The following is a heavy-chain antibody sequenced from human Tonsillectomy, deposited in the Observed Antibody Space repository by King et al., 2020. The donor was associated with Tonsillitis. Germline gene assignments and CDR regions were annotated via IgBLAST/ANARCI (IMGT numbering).Heavy chain of an antibody. V-gene: IGHV3-21*01. J-gene: IGHJ3*01. D-gene: IGHD3-22*01. CDR3: AKDKGAGLYDTSSGAFDV. CDR1: GFPFNNYD. CDR2: ISSSRTS. Sequence: VQLVESGGCLAKSGGSLRLSCATSGFPFNNYDMNWVRQTPGKGLEWVSSISSSRTSKYTESMKGRFTISRDDAKNSLYLQMNSLRAEDTGVYYCAKDKGAGLYDTSSGAFDVWGQGTMVTVSS.